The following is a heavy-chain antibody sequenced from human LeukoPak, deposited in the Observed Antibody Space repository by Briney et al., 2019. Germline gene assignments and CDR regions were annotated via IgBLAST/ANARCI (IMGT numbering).Heavy chain of an antibody. J-gene: IGHJ6*03. V-gene: IGHV4-61*02. D-gene: IGHD3-10*01. CDR3: ARSPGSYYGSGSYFWSYYYYYMDV. CDR1: GGSISSGSYY. CDR2: IYTSGST. Sequence: SETLSLTCTVPGGSISSGSYYWSWIRQPAGKGLEWIGRIYTSGSTNYNPSLKSRVTISVDTSKNQFSLKLSSVTAADTAVYYCARSPGSYYGSGSYFWSYYYYYMDVWGKGTTATISS.